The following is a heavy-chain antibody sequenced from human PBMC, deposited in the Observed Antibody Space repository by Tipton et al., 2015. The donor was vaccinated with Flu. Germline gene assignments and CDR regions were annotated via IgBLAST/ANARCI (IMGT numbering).Heavy chain of an antibody. D-gene: IGHD3-22*01. CDR1: GGSFSGYY. J-gene: IGHJ4*02. CDR3: ARLGVLWVSRGYYHFEY. Sequence: TLSLTCAVYGGSFSGYYWSWIRQPPGKGLEWIGEIDDSGSTNYNPSLKSRVTISVDTSKNQFSLKLNSVTAADTGVYYCARLGVLWVSRGYYHFEYWGQGTQVTVPS. V-gene: IGHV4-34*01. CDR2: IDDSGST.